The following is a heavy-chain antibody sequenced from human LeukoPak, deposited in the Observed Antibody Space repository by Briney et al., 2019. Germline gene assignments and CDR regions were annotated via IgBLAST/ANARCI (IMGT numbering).Heavy chain of an antibody. Sequence: PGGSLRLSCAASGFTFSNYWMSWVRQAPGKGLEWVANIKQDGSEKYYVDSVKGRLTISRDNAKNSLYLQMNSLRVEDTAVYYCARAKAAAMLSSDYWGQGTLVTVSS. D-gene: IGHD2-2*01. CDR1: GFTFSNYW. CDR3: ARAKAAAMLSSDY. V-gene: IGHV3-7*03. J-gene: IGHJ4*02. CDR2: IKQDGSEK.